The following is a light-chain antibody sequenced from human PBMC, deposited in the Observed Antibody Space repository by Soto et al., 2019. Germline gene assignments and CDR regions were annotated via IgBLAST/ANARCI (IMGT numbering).Light chain of an antibody. CDR3: QQRYSTTIT. CDR1: QSISSY. V-gene: IGKV1-39*01. J-gene: IGKJ5*01. Sequence: DIQMTQSPSSLSASVGDRVTITCRASQSISSYLNWYQQKPGKAPKILIYAASSLQSGVPSRFSGSGSGTDFNLTISSLQTEDFATYECQQRYSTTITFGQGTRLEIK. CDR2: AAS.